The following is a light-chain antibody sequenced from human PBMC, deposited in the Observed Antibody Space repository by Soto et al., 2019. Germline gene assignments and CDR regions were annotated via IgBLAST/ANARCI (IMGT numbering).Light chain of an antibody. CDR3: HQYGSLPWT. CDR1: QSVASNY. CDR2: GAS. V-gene: IGKV3-20*01. Sequence: ENVLTQSPGTLSLSPGERATLSCRASQSVASNYLAWYQQKPGQAPRLLIYGASSRATGIPDRFSGSGSGTDFTLIISRLGPEDFALYHCHQYGSLPWTFGQGTKVDIK. J-gene: IGKJ1*01.